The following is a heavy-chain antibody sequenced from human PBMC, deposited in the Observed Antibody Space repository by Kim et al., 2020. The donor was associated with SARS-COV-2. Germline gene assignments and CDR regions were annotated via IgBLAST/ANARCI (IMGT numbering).Heavy chain of an antibody. CDR3: SRETQIVVVPSALN. J-gene: IGHJ4*02. CDR2: IYSGGST. D-gene: IGHD2-2*01. V-gene: IGHV3-53*01. Sequence: GGSLRLSCAASGFTVSSNYMSWVRQAPGKGLEWVSVIYSGGSTYYADAVKGRFTISRDNTTNTLYLQRNSLRAEDTAADYCSRETQIVVVPSALNWGQGTLVTVSS. CDR1: GFTVSSNY.